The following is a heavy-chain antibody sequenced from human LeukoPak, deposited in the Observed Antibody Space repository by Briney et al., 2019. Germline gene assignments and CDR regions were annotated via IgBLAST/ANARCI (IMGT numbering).Heavy chain of an antibody. Sequence: QTGGSLRLSCAASGFTFSSYWMSWVRQAPGKGLEWVANIKHDGSEKYYVDSVKGRFTISRDSAKNSLYLQMNSLRAEDTAVYYCARDRGSSWYLGLSYWGQGILVTVSS. D-gene: IGHD6-13*01. CDR3: ARDRGSSWYLGLSY. V-gene: IGHV3-7*01. CDR2: IKHDGSEK. J-gene: IGHJ4*02. CDR1: GFTFSSYW.